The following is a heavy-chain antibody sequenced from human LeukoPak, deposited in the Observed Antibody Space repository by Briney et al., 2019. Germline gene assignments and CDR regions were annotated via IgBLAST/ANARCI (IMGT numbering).Heavy chain of an antibody. J-gene: IGHJ4*02. D-gene: IGHD2-15*01. CDR2: ISSDSTNI. Sequence: GGSLRLSCAASGFTFSIYGMNWVRQAPGEGLEWVASISSDSTNIYYTDSIKGRFTISRDNAKNSLYLQMNSLILEDTAVYYCARDGSGSGDYWGQGTLVTVSS. V-gene: IGHV3-21*01. CDR1: GFTFSIYG. CDR3: ARDGSGSGDY.